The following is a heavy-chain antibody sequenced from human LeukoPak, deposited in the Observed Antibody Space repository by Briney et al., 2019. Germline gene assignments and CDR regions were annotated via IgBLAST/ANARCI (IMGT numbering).Heavy chain of an antibody. V-gene: IGHV1-18*01. CDR2: ISAYNGNT. D-gene: IGHD3-22*01. CDR3: ARDRAGGYDSSGYYYVLCYFDY. CDR1: GYTFTSYG. Sequence: GASVKVSCKASGYTFTSYGISWVRQAPGQGLEWMGWISAYNGNTNYAQKLQGRVTMTTDTSTSTAYMELRSLRSDDTAVYYCARDRAGGYDSSGYYYVLCYFDYWGQGTLVTVSS. J-gene: IGHJ4*02.